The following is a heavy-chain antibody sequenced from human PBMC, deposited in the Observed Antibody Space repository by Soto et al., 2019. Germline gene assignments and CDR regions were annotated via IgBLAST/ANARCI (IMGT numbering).Heavy chain of an antibody. Sequence: SETLSLTCGVPGGSIRSSNWSGWVRQPPGKGLEWIGQIYHSGSTNYNPCLKSRVTISVDKSKNQFSLKLSSVTAADTAVYYCTTEAYDNSGSLAFDIWGTGTLVT. CDR1: GGSIRSSNW. V-gene: IGHV4-4*02. D-gene: IGHD3-22*01. CDR2: IYHSGST. J-gene: IGHJ3*02. CDR3: TTEAYDNSGSLAFDI.